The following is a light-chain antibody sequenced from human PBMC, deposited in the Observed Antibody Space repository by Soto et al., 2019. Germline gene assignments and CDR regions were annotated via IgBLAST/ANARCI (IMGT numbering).Light chain of an antibody. J-gene: IGKJ4*01. CDR1: QSVSSY. V-gene: IGKV3-11*01. CDR3: QQRSNWPHLT. Sequence: EIVLTQSPATLSLSPGERATLSCRASQSVSSYLAWYQQKPGQAPRLLIYDASNRATGIPARFSGSGSGTDFTLTISSLEPEDFAVYYCQQRSNWPHLTFGGGTKVESK. CDR2: DAS.